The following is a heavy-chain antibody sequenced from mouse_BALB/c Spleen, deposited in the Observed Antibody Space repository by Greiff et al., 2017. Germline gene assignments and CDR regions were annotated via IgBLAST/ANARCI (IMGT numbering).Heavy chain of an antibody. V-gene: IGHV3-8*02. CDR2: ISYSGST. CDR1: GDSITSGY. CDR3: ARGGTYYRYDVAMDY. Sequence: EVQLVESGPSLVKPSQTLSLTCSVTGDSITSGYWNWIRKFPGNKLEYMGYISYSGSTYYNPSLKSRISITRDTSKNQYYLQLNSVTTEDTATYYCARGGTYYRYDVAMDYWGQGTSVTVSS. J-gene: IGHJ4*01. D-gene: IGHD2-14*01.